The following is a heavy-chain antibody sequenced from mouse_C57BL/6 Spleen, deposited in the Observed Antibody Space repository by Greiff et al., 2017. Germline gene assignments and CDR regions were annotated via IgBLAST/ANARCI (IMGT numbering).Heavy chain of an antibody. CDR3: ARRDGYYWHFDV. Sequence: VKLMESGRGLVQPSRSLSITCAVSGFSFTSYGVHWVRQSPGKGLEWVAVIRSGGSTYSNAAFIFKRSISKDNSKSQGFFKMNSLQADDTAIDYCARRDGYYWHFDVWGTGTTVTVSS. J-gene: IGHJ1*03. CDR1: GFSFTSYG. V-gene: IGHV2-2*01. CDR2: IRSGGST. D-gene: IGHD2-3*01.